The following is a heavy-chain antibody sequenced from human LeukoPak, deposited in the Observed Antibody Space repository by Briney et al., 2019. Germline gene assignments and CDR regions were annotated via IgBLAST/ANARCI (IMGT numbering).Heavy chain of an antibody. D-gene: IGHD6-13*01. CDR2: IIPIFGTA. V-gene: IGHV1-69*06. CDR3: ARHGVIAAAGHLDY. J-gene: IGHJ4*02. Sequence: SVKVSCKASGGTFSSYAISWVRQAPGQGLEWMGGIIPIFGTANYAQKFQGRVTITADKSTSTAYMELSSLRSEDTAVYYCARHGVIAAAGHLDYWGQGTLVTVSS. CDR1: GGTFSSYA.